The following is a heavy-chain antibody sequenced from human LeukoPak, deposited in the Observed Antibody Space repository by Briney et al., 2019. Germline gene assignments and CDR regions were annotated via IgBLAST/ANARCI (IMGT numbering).Heavy chain of an antibody. D-gene: IGHD6-19*01. CDR1: AGSISSYY. Sequence: SETLSLTCTVSAGSISSYYWSWIRQPPGKGLEWIGCISYSGSTKYNPSLKSRVTISVDTSKNQFSLKLNSVTAADTAVYYCARPYNSGWYGFFDFWGQGTMVTVSS. J-gene: IGHJ3*01. V-gene: IGHV4-59*08. CDR3: ARPYNSGWYGFFDF. CDR2: ISYSGST.